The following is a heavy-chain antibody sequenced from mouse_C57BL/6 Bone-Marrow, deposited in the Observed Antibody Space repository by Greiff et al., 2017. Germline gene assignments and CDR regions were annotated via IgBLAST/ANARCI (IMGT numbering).Heavy chain of an antibody. CDR2: IYPSDSET. CDR3: ARDPTVVALYY. D-gene: IGHD1-1*01. Sequence: QVQLKQPGAELVRPGSSVKLSCKASGYTFTSYWMHWVKQRPIQGLEWIGNIYPSDSETHYNQKFKDKATLTVDKSSSTAYMQLSSLTSEDSAVYYCARDPTVVALYYWGQGTTLTAAS. V-gene: IGHV1-52*01. CDR1: GYTFTSYW. J-gene: IGHJ2*01.